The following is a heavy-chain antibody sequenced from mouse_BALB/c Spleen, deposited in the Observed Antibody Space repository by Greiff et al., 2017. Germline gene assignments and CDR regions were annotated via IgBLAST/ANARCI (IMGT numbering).Heavy chain of an antibody. V-gene: IGHV5-12-1*01. J-gene: IGHJ4*01. CDR1: GFAFSSYD. D-gene: IGHD1-1*01. CDR3: ARYYYYGSSYYAMDY. CDR2: ISSGGGST. Sequence: DVMLVESGGGLVKPGGSLKLSCAASGFAFSSYDMSWVRQTPEKRLEWVAYISSGGGSTYYPDTVKGRLTISRDNAKNTLYLQMSSLKSEDTAMYYCARYYYYGSSYYAMDYWGQGTSVTVSS.